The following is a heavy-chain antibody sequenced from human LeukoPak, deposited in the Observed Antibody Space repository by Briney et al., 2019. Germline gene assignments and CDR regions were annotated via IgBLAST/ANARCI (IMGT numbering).Heavy chain of an antibody. J-gene: IGHJ4*02. CDR2: VRYSGKT. CDR1: GGSISSSSSY. D-gene: IGHD3-22*01. V-gene: IGHV4-39*01. Sequence: SETLSLTCTVSGGSISSSSSYWGWIRQPPGKGLEWIGSVRYSGKTYYNPSLKSRVTMSLDTSKNQFSLRLTSVTAAGTAVYSCARHYYDSSGLAYYFDYWGQGTLVTVSS. CDR3: ARHYYDSSGLAYYFDY.